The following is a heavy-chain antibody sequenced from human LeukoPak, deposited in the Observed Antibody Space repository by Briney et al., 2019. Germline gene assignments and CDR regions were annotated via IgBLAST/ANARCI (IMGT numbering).Heavy chain of an antibody. CDR2: IYYIGSTQYSGST. CDR3: ARWGGVRGSSRFIRIFGMDV. V-gene: IGHV4-31*03. Sequence: PSQTLSLTCTVSGGSILSGGYYWNWIRQHPGKGLEWIGYIYYIGSTQYSGSTQYNPSLKSRVTISVDTSKNQFSLKLSSVTAADTAVYYCARWGGVRGSSRFIRIFGMDVWGQGTTVTVSS. J-gene: IGHJ6*02. D-gene: IGHD6-6*01. CDR1: GGSILSGGYY.